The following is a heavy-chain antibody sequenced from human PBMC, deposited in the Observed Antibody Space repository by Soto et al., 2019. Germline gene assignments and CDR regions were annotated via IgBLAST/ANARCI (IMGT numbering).Heavy chain of an antibody. J-gene: IGHJ5*02. Sequence: GASVKVSCKASGYTFTGYYMHWVRQAPGQGLEWMGWINPNSGGTNYAQKFQGRVTMTRDTSISTAYMELSRLRSDDTAVYYCARGGRWLIDYDFWSGEGSWFDPWGQGTLVTVSS. D-gene: IGHD3-3*01. V-gene: IGHV1-2*02. CDR3: ARGGRWLIDYDFWSGEGSWFDP. CDR2: INPNSGGT. CDR1: GYTFTGYY.